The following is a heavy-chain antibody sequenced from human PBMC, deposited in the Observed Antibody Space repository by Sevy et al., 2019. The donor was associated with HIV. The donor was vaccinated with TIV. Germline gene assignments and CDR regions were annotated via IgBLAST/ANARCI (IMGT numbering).Heavy chain of an antibody. CDR3: ARVRYTYGFPIFFDY. CDR2: YSGST. J-gene: IGHJ4*02. D-gene: IGHD5-18*01. CDR1: GGSISSYY. Sequence: SETLSLTCSVSGGSISSYYWSWIRQPPGKGLEWIDYSGSTSYNSSHKSRVTISVDRSKNQFSLKLRSVTAADTAIYYCARVRYTYGFPIFFDYWGQGILVTVSS. V-gene: IGHV4-59*01.